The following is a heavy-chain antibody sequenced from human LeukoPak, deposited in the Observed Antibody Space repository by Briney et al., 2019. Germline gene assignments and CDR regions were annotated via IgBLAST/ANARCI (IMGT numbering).Heavy chain of an antibody. Sequence: ASVKLSCKASGYTFTSCDINWVRQATGQGLEWMGWIDPNGGNTGYAHKFKGRVSITCNTSISIAYMELSSLKSGAAGVYYCARIGAAARRTPNPRWFDPWGQGALVTVSS. CDR2: IDPNGGNT. CDR1: GYTFTSCD. V-gene: IGHV1-8*01. CDR3: ARIGAAARRTPNPRWFDP. D-gene: IGHD6-6*01. J-gene: IGHJ5*02.